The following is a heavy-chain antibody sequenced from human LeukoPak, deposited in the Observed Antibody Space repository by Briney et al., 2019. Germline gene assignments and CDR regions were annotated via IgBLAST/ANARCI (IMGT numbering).Heavy chain of an antibody. CDR3: ATYRQVLLPFES. D-gene: IGHD2-8*02. V-gene: IGHV3-53*01. CDR2: IFPSGGEI. Sequence: GGSLRLSCAASGFIVSSNYMYWVRQAPGKGLEWVSSIFPSGGEIHYADSVRGRFTISRDNSMSTLSLQMNSLRAEDTAIYYCATYRQVLLPFESWGQGTLVTVSS. J-gene: IGHJ4*02. CDR1: GFIVSSNY.